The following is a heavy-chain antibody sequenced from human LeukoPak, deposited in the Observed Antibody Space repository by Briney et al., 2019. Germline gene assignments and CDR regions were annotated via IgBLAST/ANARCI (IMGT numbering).Heavy chain of an antibody. CDR2: INPSGGST. V-gene: IGHV1-46*01. J-gene: IGHJ4*02. CDR3: ARDREYQLLSPTYYFDY. D-gene: IGHD2-2*01. CDR1: GFTFTGFH. Sequence: ASVKVSCKTSGFTFTGFHMHWVRQATGQGLEWMGIINPSGGSTSYAQKFQGRVTMTRDTSTSTVYMELSSLRSEDTAVYYCARDREYQLLSPTYYFDYWGQGTLVTVSS.